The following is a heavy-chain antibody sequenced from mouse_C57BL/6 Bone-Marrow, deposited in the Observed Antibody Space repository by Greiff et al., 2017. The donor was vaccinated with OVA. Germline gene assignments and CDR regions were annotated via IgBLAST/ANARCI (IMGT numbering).Heavy chain of an antibody. CDR1: GYTFTSYW. D-gene: IGHD2-1*01. J-gene: IGHJ4*01. Sequence: VQLQQSGTVLARPGASVKMSCKTSGYTFTSYWMHWVKQRPGQGLEWIGAIYPGNSDTSYNQKFKGKATLTAVTSASTAYMELSSLTNEDSAVYYCTRRDLLVYAMDYWGQGTSVTVSS. CDR3: TRRDLLVYAMDY. V-gene: IGHV1-5*01. CDR2: IYPGNSDT.